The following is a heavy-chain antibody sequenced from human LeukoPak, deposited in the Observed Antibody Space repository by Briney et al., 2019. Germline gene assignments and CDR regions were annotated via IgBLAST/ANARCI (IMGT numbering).Heavy chain of an antibody. CDR1: GGSISSSSISSSP. CDR3: ARESAVPGKTIFDC. CDR2: IHYDGRT. J-gene: IGHJ4*02. V-gene: IGHV4-61*01. D-gene: IGHD6-19*01. Sequence: KPSETLSLTCTVSGGSISSSSISSSPWSWIRQTPGKGLEWIGYIHYDGRTNYNPSLKSRVTMSVDTSKNQFSLKLSSVTAADTAVYYCARESAVPGKTIFDCWGQGTLVTVSS.